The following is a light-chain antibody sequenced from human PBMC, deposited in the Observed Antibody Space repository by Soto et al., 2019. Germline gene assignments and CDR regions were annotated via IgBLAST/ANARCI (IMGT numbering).Light chain of an antibody. CDR2: DAS. Sequence: DIQMTQSPSSLSASVGDRVTITCQASQDISNYLNWYQKKPEKPPKLLIYDASNLQTGVPSRFSGSGSGAEFALTISSLQPEDFATYYCQQSYTSPRTFGQGTKLDIK. V-gene: IGKV1-39*01. CDR3: QQSYTSPRT. CDR1: QDISNY. J-gene: IGKJ2*01.